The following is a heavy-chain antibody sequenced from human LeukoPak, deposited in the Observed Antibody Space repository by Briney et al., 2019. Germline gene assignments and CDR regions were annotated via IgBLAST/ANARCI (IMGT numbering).Heavy chain of an antibody. CDR2: ISAYNGNT. CDR1: GYTFTSYG. CDR3: AAYYYGSGSSGAFDY. J-gene: IGHJ4*02. Sequence: GASVKVSCKASGYTFTSYGISWVRQAPGQGLEWMGWISAYNGNTNYAQKPQGRVTMTTDTSTSTAYMELRSLRSDDTAVYYCAAYYYGSGSSGAFDYWGQGTLVTVSS. D-gene: IGHD3-10*01. V-gene: IGHV1-18*01.